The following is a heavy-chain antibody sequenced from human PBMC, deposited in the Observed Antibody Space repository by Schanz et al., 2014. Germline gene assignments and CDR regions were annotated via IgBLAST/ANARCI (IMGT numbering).Heavy chain of an antibody. CDR2: ISDSGDST. CDR1: GFTFSDYY. V-gene: IGHV3-11*01. J-gene: IGHJ4*02. Sequence: QVQLVDSGGGLVKPGGSLRLSCAASGFTFSDYYMTWIRQAPGKGLEWVSDISDSGDSTHYADSVKGRFTISRDNAKNSLFLQMNSLSAEDTAGYYCAKHVRSLTGNDYWGQGTLVTVSS. D-gene: IGHD3-9*01. CDR3: AKHVRSLTGNDY.